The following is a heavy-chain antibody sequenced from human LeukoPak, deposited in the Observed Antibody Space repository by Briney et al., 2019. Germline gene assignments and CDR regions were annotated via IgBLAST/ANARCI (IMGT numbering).Heavy chain of an antibody. D-gene: IGHD3-10*01. Sequence: GGSLRLSCAASGFTFSSYWMSWVRQAPGKGLEWVANIKQDGSEKDYVDSVKGRFSISRDNAKNSLYLQMNSLRAEDTAVYYCASGRITMVRGVNMDIWGQGTMVTVSS. J-gene: IGHJ3*02. CDR2: IKQDGSEK. CDR1: GFTFSSYW. V-gene: IGHV3-7*01. CDR3: ASGRITMVRGVNMDI.